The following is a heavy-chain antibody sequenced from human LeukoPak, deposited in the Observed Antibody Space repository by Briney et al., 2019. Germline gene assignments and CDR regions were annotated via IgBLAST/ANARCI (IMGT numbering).Heavy chain of an antibody. D-gene: IGHD4-17*01. Sequence: GESLKISCKGSGYSFTSYWIGWVRQMPGEGLEWVGIIYPDDSDTRYSPSFQDQVTISADKSISTASLQWSSLKASDTAIYYCARHYPGGDYFIDYWGQGTLVTVSP. J-gene: IGHJ4*02. V-gene: IGHV5-51*01. CDR3: ARHYPGGDYFIDY. CDR1: GYSFTSYW. CDR2: IYPDDSDT.